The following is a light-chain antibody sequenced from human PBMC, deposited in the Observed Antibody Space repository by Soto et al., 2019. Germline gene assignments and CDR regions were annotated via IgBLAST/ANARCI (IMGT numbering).Light chain of an antibody. CDR2: DVN. J-gene: IGLJ1*01. Sequence: QSALTQPASVSGSPGQSITISCTGTSSDVGGYNYVSWYQQHPGKAPKLMIYDVNNRPSGISNRFSGFKSGNTASLTISGLQAEDEADYYCSSYTTSSTLGVSGTWTKVTVL. CDR1: SSDVGGYNY. CDR3: SSYTTSSTLGV. V-gene: IGLV2-14*03.